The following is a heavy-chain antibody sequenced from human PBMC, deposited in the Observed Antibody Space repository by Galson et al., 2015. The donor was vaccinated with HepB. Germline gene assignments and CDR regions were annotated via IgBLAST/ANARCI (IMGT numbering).Heavy chain of an antibody. J-gene: IGHJ4*02. CDR1: GFTFSSYA. D-gene: IGHD3-3*01. CDR3: ARDRGFLEWFPDY. Sequence: SLRLSCAASGFTFSSYAMHWVRQAPGKGLEWVAVISYDGSNKYYADSVKGRFTISRDNSKNTLYLQMNSQRAEDTAVYYCARDRGFLEWFPDYWGQGTLVTVSS. V-gene: IGHV3-30-3*01. CDR2: ISYDGSNK.